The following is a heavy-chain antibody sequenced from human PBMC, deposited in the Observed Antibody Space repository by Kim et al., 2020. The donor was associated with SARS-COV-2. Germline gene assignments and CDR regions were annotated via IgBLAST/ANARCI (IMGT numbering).Heavy chain of an antibody. V-gene: IGHV4-59*13. Sequence: SETLSLTCTVSGGSISSYYWSWIRQPPGKGLEWIGYIYYSGSTNYNHSLKSRVTISVDTSKNQFSLKLSSVTAADTAVYYCASLNYYGSGSYIDYWGQGTLVTVSS. D-gene: IGHD3-10*01. CDR1: GGSISSYY. CDR2: IYYSGST. J-gene: IGHJ4*02. CDR3: ASLNYYGSGSYIDY.